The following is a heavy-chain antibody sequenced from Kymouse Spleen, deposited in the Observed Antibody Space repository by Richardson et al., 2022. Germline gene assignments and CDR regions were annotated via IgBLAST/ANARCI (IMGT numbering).Heavy chain of an antibody. V-gene: IGHV3-30*18. D-gene: IGHD6-6*01. Sequence: QVQLVESGGGVVQPGRSLRLSCAASGFTFSSYGMHWVRQAPGKGLEWVAVISYDGSNKYYADSVKGRFTISRDNSKNTLYLQMNSLRAEDTAVYYCAKREYSSSSSYYYYYGMDVWGQGTTVTVSS. CDR2: ISYDGSNK. J-gene: IGHJ6*02. CDR3: AKREYSSSSSYYYYYGMDV. CDR1: GFTFSSYG.